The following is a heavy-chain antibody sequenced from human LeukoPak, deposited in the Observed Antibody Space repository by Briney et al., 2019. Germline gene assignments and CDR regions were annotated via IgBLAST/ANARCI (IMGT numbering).Heavy chain of an antibody. Sequence: PSETLSLTCTVSGGSISSYYWSWIRQPPGKGLEWIGYIYYTGSTTYNPSLKSRVTISVDTSKNQFSLGLSSVTAADTAVYYCARGGPRRDGYNADYWGLGTLVTVSS. J-gene: IGHJ4*02. CDR1: GGSISSYY. CDR2: IYYTGST. CDR3: ARGGPRRDGYNADY. V-gene: IGHV4-59*01. D-gene: IGHD5-24*01.